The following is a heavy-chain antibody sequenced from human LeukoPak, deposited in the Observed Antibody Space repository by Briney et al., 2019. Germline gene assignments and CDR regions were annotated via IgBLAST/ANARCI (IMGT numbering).Heavy chain of an antibody. V-gene: IGHV5-10-1*01. Sequence: GESLKISCKGSGYSFTSYWISWVRQMPGRGLEWMGRIDPSDSYTNYSPSFQGHVTISADKSINTAYLQWSSLKASDTAMYYCARIPYSSGWYYFDYWGQGTLVTVSS. CDR1: GYSFTSYW. CDR2: IDPSDSYT. D-gene: IGHD6-19*01. CDR3: ARIPYSSGWYYFDY. J-gene: IGHJ4*02.